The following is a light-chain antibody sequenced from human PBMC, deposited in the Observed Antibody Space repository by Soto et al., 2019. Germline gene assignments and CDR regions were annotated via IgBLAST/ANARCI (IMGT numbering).Light chain of an antibody. Sequence: DIVMTQSPLSLPVTPGEPASISCRSSQSLLQTNGYTYLDWYLQKPGQSPQLLIYLTSIRASGVPDRFSGSGSGTEFTLKISKGEAEDVGVYYCMQSLQTPPWTFGPGTKVDIK. V-gene: IGKV2-28*01. CDR1: QSLLQTNGYTY. J-gene: IGKJ1*01. CDR3: MQSLQTPPWT. CDR2: LTS.